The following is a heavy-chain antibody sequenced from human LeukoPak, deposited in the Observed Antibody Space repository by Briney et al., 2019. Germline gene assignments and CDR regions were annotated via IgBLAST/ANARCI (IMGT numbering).Heavy chain of an antibody. V-gene: IGHV3-64*01. D-gene: IGHD2-2*01. Sequence: GGSLRLSCAASGFTFNIFAINCVRQAPGKGLEYVSAVSADGGSTYYARSVKGRFTISRDNSKNMLYLQMGSLRGDDMAVYYCARRQCTSSSCYLDYWGQGTLVTVSS. CDR3: ARRQCTSSSCYLDY. CDR1: GFTFNIFA. J-gene: IGHJ4*02. CDR2: VSADGGST.